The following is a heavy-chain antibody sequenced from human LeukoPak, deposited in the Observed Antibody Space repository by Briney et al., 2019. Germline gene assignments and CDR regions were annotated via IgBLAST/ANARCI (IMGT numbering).Heavy chain of an antibody. J-gene: IGHJ6*02. D-gene: IGHD3-16*01. CDR3: ARGSDDYVWGTHHYYGMDV. Sequence: LRLSCAASGFTFSSYSMNWVRQAPGKGLEWVSSISSSSGYIYYADSVKGRFTISRDNAKNSLYLQMNSLRAEDTAVYYCARGSDDYVWGTHHYYGMDVWGQGTTVTVSS. V-gene: IGHV3-21*01. CDR1: GFTFSSYS. CDR2: ISSSSGYI.